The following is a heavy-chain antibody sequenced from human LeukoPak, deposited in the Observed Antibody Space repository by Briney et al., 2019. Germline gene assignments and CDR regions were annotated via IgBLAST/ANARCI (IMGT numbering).Heavy chain of an antibody. J-gene: IGHJ6*04. CDR3: AELGITMIGGV. Sequence: GGSLRLSCAASGFTFSSYGMHWVRQAPGKGLEWVAFIRYDGSKKYYADSVKGRFTISRDNSKNTLYLQMNSLRAEDTAVYYCAELGITMIGGVWGKGTTVTISS. D-gene: IGHD3-10*02. CDR1: GFTFSSYG. V-gene: IGHV3-30*02. CDR2: IRYDGSKK.